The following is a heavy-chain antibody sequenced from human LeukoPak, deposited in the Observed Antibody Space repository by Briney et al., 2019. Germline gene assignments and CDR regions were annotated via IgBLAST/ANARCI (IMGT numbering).Heavy chain of an antibody. CDR2: ISGYSGNT. Sequence: ASVKVSCKASGYTFTNYGVGWVRQAPGQGLEWMGWISGYSGNTKYAQKVQGRVTMTTDTSTRTAYMELRSLRSDDTAVYYCARVGGVVWSSDGKVDYWGQGTLVTVSS. CDR3: ARVGGVVWSSDGKVDY. D-gene: IGHD3-10*01. J-gene: IGHJ4*02. CDR1: GYTFTNYG. V-gene: IGHV1-18*01.